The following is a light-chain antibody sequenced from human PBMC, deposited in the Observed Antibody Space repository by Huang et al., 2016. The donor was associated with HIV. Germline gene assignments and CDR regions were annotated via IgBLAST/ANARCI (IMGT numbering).Light chain of an antibody. CDR1: QSISKW. CDR3: QQYNSYPLT. Sequence: DIQMTQSPSTLSASVGGRVTITCRASQSISKWLAWYLQKPGKAPKLLMYQASTLESGVPSRFSGSGSGTEFTLTISSLQPDDFATYYCQQYNSYPLTFGGGTKVEIK. CDR2: QAS. J-gene: IGKJ4*01. V-gene: IGKV1-5*03.